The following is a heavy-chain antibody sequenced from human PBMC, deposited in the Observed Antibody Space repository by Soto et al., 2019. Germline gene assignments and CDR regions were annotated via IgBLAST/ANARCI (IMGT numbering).Heavy chain of an antibody. CDR1: GGSISSYY. Sequence: PSETLSLTCTVSGGSISSYYWSWIRQPPGKGLEWIGYIYYSGSTNYKPSLKSRVTISVDTSKNQFSLKLSSVTDADTAVYYCARTYPTGWFDPWGKGTLFTASS. D-gene: IGHD4-17*01. CDR3: ARTYPTGWFDP. V-gene: IGHV4-59*01. CDR2: IYYSGST. J-gene: IGHJ5*02.